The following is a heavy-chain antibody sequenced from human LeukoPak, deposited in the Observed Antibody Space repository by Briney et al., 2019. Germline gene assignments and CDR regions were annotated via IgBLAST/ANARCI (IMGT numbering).Heavy chain of an antibody. J-gene: IGHJ4*02. CDR3: AKEPWYSSSWLFDY. Sequence: GGSLRLSCAASGFTFSSYAMSWVRQSPGKGLEWVSAISGSGGSTYYADSVKGRFTISRDNSKNTLYLQMNRLRAEDMAVYYCAKEPWYSSSWLFDYWGQGTLVTVSS. CDR1: GFTFSSYA. D-gene: IGHD6-13*01. CDR2: ISGSGGST. V-gene: IGHV3-23*01.